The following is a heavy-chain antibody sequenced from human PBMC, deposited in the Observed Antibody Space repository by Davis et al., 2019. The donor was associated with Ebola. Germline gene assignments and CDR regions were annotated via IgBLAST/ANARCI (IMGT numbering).Heavy chain of an antibody. J-gene: IGHJ6*02. CDR3: AKDKHFDGMDV. CDR1: GFSFSSYG. CDR2: ISHDGSNA. Sequence: GGSLRLSCAASGFSFSSYGMHWVRQAPGKGLEWLAVISHDGSNAWYADTVKGRFTISRDNSKNTLWLQMNSLRVEDTAVYYCAKDKHFDGMDVWGQGTTVTVSS. D-gene: IGHD2/OR15-2a*01. V-gene: IGHV3-30*18.